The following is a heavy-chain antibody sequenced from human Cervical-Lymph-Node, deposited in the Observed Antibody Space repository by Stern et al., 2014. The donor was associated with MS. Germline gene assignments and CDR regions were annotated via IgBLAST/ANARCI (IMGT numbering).Heavy chain of an antibody. D-gene: IGHD3-10*01. CDR3: ARIGSYGSGEAFDY. CDR1: GFSLSTSGMC. J-gene: IGHJ4*02. Sequence: QVTLRESGPALVKPTQTLTLTCTFSGFSLSTSGMCVSWIRQPPGKALEWLALLDWDDDKYYSTSLKTRLTISKDTSKNQVVLTITNMDPVDTATYYCARIGSYGSGEAFDYWGQGTLVTVSS. V-gene: IGHV2-70*01. CDR2: LDWDDDK.